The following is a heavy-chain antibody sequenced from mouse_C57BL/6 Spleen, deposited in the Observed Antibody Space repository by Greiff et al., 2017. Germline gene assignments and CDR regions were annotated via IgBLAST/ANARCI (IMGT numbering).Heavy chain of an antibody. V-gene: IGHV1-55*01. CDR1: GYTFTSYW. Sequence: QVQLKQPGAELVKPGASVKMSCKASGYTFTSYWITWVKQRPGQGLEWIGEIYPGSGSTNYNEKFKSKATLTVDTSSSTAYMQLSSLTSEDSAVYYCASNDYGGSYPYCDVWGTGTTVTVSS. CDR2: IYPGSGST. J-gene: IGHJ1*03. D-gene: IGHD1-1*01. CDR3: ASNDYGGSYPYCDV.